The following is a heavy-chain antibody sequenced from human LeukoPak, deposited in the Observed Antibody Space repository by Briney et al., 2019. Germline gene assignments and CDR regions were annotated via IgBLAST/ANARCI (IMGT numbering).Heavy chain of an antibody. J-gene: IGHJ4*02. V-gene: IGHV1-46*01. CDR1: GYTFTSYY. D-gene: IGHD5-18*01. Sequence: ASVKVSCKASGYTFTSYYIHWVRQAPGQGLEWMGIINPSGGSTSYAQTFQGRVTMSRDTSTSTVYMELSSLRSEDTAVYYCAREAGTAMAPFDYWGQGTLVTASS. CDR3: AREAGTAMAPFDY. CDR2: INPSGGST.